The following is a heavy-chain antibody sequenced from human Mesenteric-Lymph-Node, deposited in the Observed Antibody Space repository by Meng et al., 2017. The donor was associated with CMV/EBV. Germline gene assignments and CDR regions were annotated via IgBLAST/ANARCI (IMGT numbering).Heavy chain of an antibody. D-gene: IGHD2-2*01. V-gene: IGHV4-61*05. J-gene: IGHJ4*02. Sequence: SETLSLTCTVSGYSISSGYYWGWIRQPPGKGLEWIGYIYYSGSTNYNPSLKSRVTISVDTSKNQFSLRLSSVTAADTAVYYCARGSKIVVVPAATEGDFDYWGQGTLVTVSS. CDR1: GYSISSGYY. CDR3: ARGSKIVVVPAATEGDFDY. CDR2: IYYSGST.